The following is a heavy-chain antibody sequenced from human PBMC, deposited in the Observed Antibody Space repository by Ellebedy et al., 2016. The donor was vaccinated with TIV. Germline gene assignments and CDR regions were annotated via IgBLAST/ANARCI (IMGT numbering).Heavy chain of an antibody. CDR1: GFSFGDYA. V-gene: IGHV3-49*04. CDR2: IRSKPYGETR. CDR3: TRDDTMVRGVIYFGMDV. D-gene: IGHD3-10*01. J-gene: IGHJ4*02. Sequence: GESLKISCTGSGFSFGDYAMSWVRQAPGKGLEWVGFIRSKPYGETREYAASVKGRFTISRDDSKSTAYLQMHKLKTDETGVYYCTRDDTMVRGVIYFGMDVWGQGTLVTVSS.